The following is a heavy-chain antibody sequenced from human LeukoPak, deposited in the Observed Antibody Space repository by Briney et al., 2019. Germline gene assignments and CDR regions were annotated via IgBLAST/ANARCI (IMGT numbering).Heavy chain of an antibody. D-gene: IGHD3-10*01. CDR3: AKGVKVPAARTYYYGSGSYYNKRPFDY. V-gene: IGHV3-23*01. Sequence: PGGSLRLSCAASGFTFSSYAMSWVRQAPGKGLEWVSAISGSGGSTYYADSVKGRFTISGDNSKNTLYLQMNSLRAEDTAVYYCAKGVKVPAARTYYYGSGSYYNKRPFDYWGQGTLVTVSS. CDR2: ISGSGGST. CDR1: GFTFSSYA. J-gene: IGHJ4*02.